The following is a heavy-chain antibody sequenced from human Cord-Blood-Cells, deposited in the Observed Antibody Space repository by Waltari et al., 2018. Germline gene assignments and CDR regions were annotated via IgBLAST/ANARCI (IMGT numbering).Heavy chain of an antibody. V-gene: IGHV1-24*01. CDR2: FDPEDGET. CDR1: GYTLTELS. Sequence: QVQLVQSGAEVKKPGASVKVSRKVSGYTLTELSMPWVRQAPGKGLEWMGGFDPEDGETIYAQKFQGRVTMTEDTSTDTAYMELSSLRSEDTAVYYCATDSSSSSWTGVGAFDIWGQGTMVTVSS. CDR3: ATDSSSSSWTGVGAFDI. D-gene: IGHD6-13*01. J-gene: IGHJ3*02.